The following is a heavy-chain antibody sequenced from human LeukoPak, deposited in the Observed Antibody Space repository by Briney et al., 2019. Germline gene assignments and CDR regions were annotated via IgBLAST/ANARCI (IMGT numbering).Heavy chain of an antibody. CDR2: ISGSGGRI. J-gene: IGHJ5*02. Sequence: PGGSLRLSCAASGFTFSSYAMSWVRQAPGKGLEWVSAISGSGGRIYYADSVKGRFTISRDNAKNSLYLQMNSLRAEDTAVYYCARRRNYDILTGYYASLGNSPPRYTRPISQNWFDPWGQGTLVTVSS. CDR1: GFTFSSYA. CDR3: ARRRNYDILTGYYASLGNSPPRYTRPISQNWFDP. V-gene: IGHV3-23*01. D-gene: IGHD3-9*01.